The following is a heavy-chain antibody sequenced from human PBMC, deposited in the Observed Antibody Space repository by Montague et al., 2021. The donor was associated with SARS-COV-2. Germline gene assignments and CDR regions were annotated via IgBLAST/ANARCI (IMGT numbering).Heavy chain of an antibody. V-gene: IGHV4-31*03. CDR1: GVSISSGSYY. J-gene: IGHJ4*02. CDR3: ARDGDEGYFFEY. CDR2: IHYSGST. D-gene: IGHD2/OR15-2a*01. Sequence: TLSLTCTVSGVSISSGSYYWNWIRQHPGKGLEWIGYIHYSGSTYYTPSLQSRVAISVDTSKNEFSLMMTSVTAADTAVYYCARDGDEGYFFEYWGQGLLVTVSS.